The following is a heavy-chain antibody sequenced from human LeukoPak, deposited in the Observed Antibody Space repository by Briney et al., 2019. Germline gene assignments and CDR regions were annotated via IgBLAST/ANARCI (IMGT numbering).Heavy chain of an antibody. CDR3: ARGSDDSSGYYPNFDY. CDR1: GGSISTYY. V-gene: IGHV4-59*01. J-gene: IGHJ4*02. D-gene: IGHD3-22*01. Sequence: SETLSLTCTVSGGSISTYYWNWIRQPPGKGLEWIGYIYHSGSTNYNPSLQSRVTISVDTSKNQFSLNLNSVTAADTAVYYCARGSDDSSGYYPNFDYWGQGTLVTVSS. CDR2: IYHSGST.